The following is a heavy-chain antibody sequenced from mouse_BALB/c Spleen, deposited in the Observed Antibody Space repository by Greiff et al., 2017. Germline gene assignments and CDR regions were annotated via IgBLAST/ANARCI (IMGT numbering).Heavy chain of an antibody. V-gene: IGHV3-6*02. CDR1: GYSITSGYY. CDR2: ISYDGSN. Sequence: EVKLMESGPGLVKPSQSLSLTCSVTGYSITSGYYWNWIRQFPGNKLEWMGYISYDGSNNYNPSLKNRISITRDTSKNQFFLKLNSVTTEDTATYYCARGDYYGSSPFGYWGQGTTLTVSS. CDR3: ARGDYYGSSPFGY. D-gene: IGHD1-1*01. J-gene: IGHJ2*01.